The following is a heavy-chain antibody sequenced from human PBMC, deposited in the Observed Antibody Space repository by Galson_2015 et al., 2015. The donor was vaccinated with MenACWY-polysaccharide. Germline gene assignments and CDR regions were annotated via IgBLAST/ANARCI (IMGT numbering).Heavy chain of an antibody. V-gene: IGHV3-30*02. CDR1: GFTFSNYG. CDR3: AKRGAVGDFGY. D-gene: IGHD3-16*01. J-gene: IGHJ4*02. CDR2: IPHDGKNT. Sequence: SLKLSCAASGFTFSNYGIHWVRQAPGKGLEWVTFIPHDGKNTYYADSVKGRFTISRDNSKNTLYLQMNSLRPEDTAVYFCAKRGAVGDFGYWGQGTLVTVSS.